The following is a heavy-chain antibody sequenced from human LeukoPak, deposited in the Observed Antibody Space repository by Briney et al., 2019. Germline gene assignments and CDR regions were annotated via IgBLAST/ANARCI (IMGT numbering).Heavy chain of an antibody. D-gene: IGHD3-9*01. Sequence: ASVKASCKASGYTFTSYDINWVRQATGQGLEWMGWMNPNSGNTGYAQKFQGRVTMTRNTSISTAYMELSSLRSKDTAVYYCARVALGYDILTGYYNYDDYWGQGTLVTVSS. CDR1: GYTFTSYD. V-gene: IGHV1-8*01. CDR2: MNPNSGNT. CDR3: ARVALGYDILTGYYNYDDY. J-gene: IGHJ4*02.